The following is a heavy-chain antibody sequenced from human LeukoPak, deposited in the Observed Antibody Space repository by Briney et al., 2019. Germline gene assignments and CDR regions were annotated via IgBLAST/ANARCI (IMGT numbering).Heavy chain of an antibody. Sequence: GGSLRLSCAASGNYWMHWVRQVPGKGLVWVSHINSDGSWTSYADSVKGRFTISRDNAKNSLYLQMNSLRDEDTAVYYCAKAKLYYYDSSGHNWFDPWGQGTLVTVSS. V-gene: IGHV3-74*01. J-gene: IGHJ5*02. CDR3: AKAKLYYYDSSGHNWFDP. CDR2: INSDGSWT. D-gene: IGHD3-22*01. CDR1: GNYW.